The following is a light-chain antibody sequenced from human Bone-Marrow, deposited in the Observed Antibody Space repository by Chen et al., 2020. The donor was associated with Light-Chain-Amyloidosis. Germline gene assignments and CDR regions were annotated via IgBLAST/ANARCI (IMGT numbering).Light chain of an antibody. CDR2: RDT. CDR3: QSADSSGTYEVI. Sequence: SYELTHPPSVSVSPGQTARLTCPGADLPTKYAYWYQQKPGQAPVLVIHRDTERPSGISERFSGSSSGTTATLTISGVQAEDEADYHCQSADSSGTYEVIFGGGTKLTVL. J-gene: IGLJ2*01. CDR1: DLPTKY. V-gene: IGLV3-25*03.